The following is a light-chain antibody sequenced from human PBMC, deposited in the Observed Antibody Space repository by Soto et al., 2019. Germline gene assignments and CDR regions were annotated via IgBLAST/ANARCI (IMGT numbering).Light chain of an antibody. CDR1: SSDVGGYNY. V-gene: IGLV2-14*01. J-gene: IGLJ3*02. CDR2: EVT. CDR3: SSYTTSSTLV. Sequence: QSALTQPASVSGSPGQSISISCTGTSSDVGGYNYVSWYQQHPGQAPRLMIYEVTNRPSGVSNRFSGSKSGNTASLTISGLQAEDEADYYCSSYTTSSTLVFGGGTKLTVL.